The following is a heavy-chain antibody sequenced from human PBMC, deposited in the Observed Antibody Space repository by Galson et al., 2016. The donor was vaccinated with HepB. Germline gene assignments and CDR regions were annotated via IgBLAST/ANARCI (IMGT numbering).Heavy chain of an antibody. CDR2: INHNGST. J-gene: IGHJ4*02. CDR3: ARGLVKAARKYSSSWGY. V-gene: IGHV4-34*01. Sequence: SETLSLTCAVYGGSFSGYYWNWIRQPPGKGLEWIGEINHNGSTNYNPSLKSRVTISVDTSKNQFSLKLSSVTAADTAVYYCARGLVKAARKYSSSWGYWGQGTLVTVSS. D-gene: IGHD6-13*01. CDR1: GGSFSGYY.